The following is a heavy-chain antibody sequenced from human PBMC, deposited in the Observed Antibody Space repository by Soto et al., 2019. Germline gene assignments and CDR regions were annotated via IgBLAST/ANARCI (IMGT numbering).Heavy chain of an antibody. V-gene: IGHV1-8*01. CDR2: MNPNSGNT. CDR1: GYTFTSYD. D-gene: IGHD3-16*01. J-gene: IGHJ5*02. Sequence: QVQLVQSGAEVKKPGASVKVSCKASGYTFTSYDINWVRLATGQGLEWMGWMNPNSGNTAYAQKFQGRVTMTRNTAIRTACMELSSLRSDQTAVYYCAMLKKDYAVAWGQGTLGTVSS. CDR3: AMLKKDYAVA.